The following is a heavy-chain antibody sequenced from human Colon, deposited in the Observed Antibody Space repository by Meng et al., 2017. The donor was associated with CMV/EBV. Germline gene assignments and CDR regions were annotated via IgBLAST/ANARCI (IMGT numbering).Heavy chain of an antibody. CDR1: GGSISSSSYY. CDR2: IYYSGST. J-gene: IGHJ4*02. Sequence: SETLSLTCTVSGGSISSSSYYWGWIRQPPGKGLEWIGSIYYSGSTYYNPSLKSRVTISVDTSKNQFSLKLSSVTAADMAVYYCARDLRYYDFWSGYIDYWGQGTLVTVSS. CDR3: ARDLRYYDFWSGYIDY. V-gene: IGHV4-39*07. D-gene: IGHD3-3*01.